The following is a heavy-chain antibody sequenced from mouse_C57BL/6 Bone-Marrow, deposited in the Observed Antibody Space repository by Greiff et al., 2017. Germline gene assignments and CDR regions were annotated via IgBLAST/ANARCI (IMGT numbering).Heavy chain of an antibody. CDR2: FSDGGSYT. V-gene: IGHV5-4*01. CDR3: ARDSNYGTLFAY. D-gene: IGHD2-5*01. J-gene: IGHJ3*01. Sequence: EVQVVESGGGLVKPGGSLKLSCAASGFTFSSYAMSWVRQTPEKRLEWVATFSDGGSYTYYPDNVKGRFTISRDNAKNNLYLQMSHLKSEDTAMYYSARDSNYGTLFAYWGQGTLVTVSA. CDR1: GFTFSSYA.